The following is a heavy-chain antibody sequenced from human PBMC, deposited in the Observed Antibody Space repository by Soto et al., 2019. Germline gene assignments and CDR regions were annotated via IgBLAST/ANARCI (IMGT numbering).Heavy chain of an antibody. V-gene: IGHV3-23*01. CDR2: ISGSDDST. Sequence: EVQLLESGGGLVQPGESLRLSCAASGFTFSSYAMSWVRQAPGKGLEWVSVISGSDDSTYYADSVKGRFTISRDNSKNRQYPQMRSLGAEDMAVYYCATMTSASIFDYWRQGALGTLSS. CDR1: GFTFSSYA. J-gene: IGHJ4*02. CDR3: ATMTSASIFDY. D-gene: IGHD6-6*01.